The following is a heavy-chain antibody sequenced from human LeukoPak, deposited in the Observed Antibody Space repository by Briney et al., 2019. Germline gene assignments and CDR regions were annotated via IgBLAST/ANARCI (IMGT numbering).Heavy chain of an antibody. D-gene: IGHD6-19*01. CDR2: MNPNSGGT. J-gene: IGHJ4*02. Sequence: GASVKVSCKASGYTFSDYYMHWVRQAPGQGLEWMGWMNPNSGGTNYAQKFQGRVTMTRDTSISTAYMELSRLRSDDTAVYYCARDPRRKQSTVAGIAGDYWGQGTLVTVSS. CDR3: ARDPRRKQSTVAGIAGDY. CDR1: GYTFSDYY. V-gene: IGHV1-2*02.